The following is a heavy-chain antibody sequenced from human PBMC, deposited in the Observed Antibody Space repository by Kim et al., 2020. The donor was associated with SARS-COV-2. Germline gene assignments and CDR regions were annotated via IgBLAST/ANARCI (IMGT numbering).Heavy chain of an antibody. Sequence: ASVKVSCKASGYTFTSYAMHWVRQAPGQRLEWMGWINAGNGNTKYSQKFQGRVTITRDTSASTAYMELSSLRSEDTAVYYCARGRLIAVAGTWDFDYWGQGTLVTVSS. J-gene: IGHJ4*02. CDR3: ARGRLIAVAGTWDFDY. D-gene: IGHD6-19*01. CDR1: GYTFTSYA. V-gene: IGHV1-3*01. CDR2: INAGNGNT.